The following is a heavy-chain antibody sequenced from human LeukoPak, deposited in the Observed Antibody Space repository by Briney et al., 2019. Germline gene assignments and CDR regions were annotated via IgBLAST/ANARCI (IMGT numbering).Heavy chain of an antibody. D-gene: IGHD5-24*01. CDR2: IYYSGST. CDR3: AGTRTKMATILGDY. V-gene: IGHV4-39*01. CDR1: GGSISSSSYY. Sequence: SETLSLTCTVSGGSISSSSYYWGWIRQPPGKGLEWIGSIYYSGSTYYNPSLKSRVTISVDTSKNQFSLKLSSVTAADTSVYYCAGTRTKMATILGDYWGQGTPVTVSS. J-gene: IGHJ4*02.